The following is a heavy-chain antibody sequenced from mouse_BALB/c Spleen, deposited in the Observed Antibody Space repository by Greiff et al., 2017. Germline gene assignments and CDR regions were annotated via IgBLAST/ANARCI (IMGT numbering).Heavy chain of an antibody. V-gene: IGHV5-17*02. D-gene: IGHD1-1*01. CDR3: ARSAGYYGSSYVWYFDV. Sequence: DVMLVESGGGLVQPGGSRKLSCAASGFTFSSFGMHWVRQAPEKGLEWVAYISSGSSTIYYADTVKGRFTISRDNPKNTLFLQMTSLRSEDTAMYYCARSAGYYGSSYVWYFDVWGAGTTVTVSS. CDR2: ISSGSSTI. CDR1: GFTFSSFG. J-gene: IGHJ1*01.